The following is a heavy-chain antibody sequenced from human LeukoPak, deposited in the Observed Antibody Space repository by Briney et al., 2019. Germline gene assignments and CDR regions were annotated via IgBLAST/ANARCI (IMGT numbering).Heavy chain of an antibody. CDR1: GYTFSSYG. CDR3: ARRGGSYSDSDF. CDR2: VSPFNGNT. Sequence: ASVKVSCKASGYTFSSYGIIWVRQAPGQGVQWMGWVSPFNGNTDYAQKLQGRVTMTTDTSTTTAYMELRSLTSDDTAVYYGARRGGSYSDSDFWGQGTLGTVSS. D-gene: IGHD1-26*01. J-gene: IGHJ4*02. V-gene: IGHV1-18*01.